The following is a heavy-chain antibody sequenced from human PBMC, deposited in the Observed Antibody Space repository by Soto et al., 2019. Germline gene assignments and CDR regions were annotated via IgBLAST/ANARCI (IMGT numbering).Heavy chain of an antibody. V-gene: IGHV4-4*02. Sequence: PSETLSLTCGVSGGSVSSSDWWSWVRQPPGKGLEWIGEIFHSGTTNYNPSLRSRVTISVDKSSNQFSLKMSSVTAADTAVYYCARDTSVNFYLGPFEYWGQGMQVTVSS. CDR3: ARDTSVNFYLGPFEY. CDR2: IFHSGTT. J-gene: IGHJ4*02. CDR1: GGSVSSSDW. D-gene: IGHD1-1*01.